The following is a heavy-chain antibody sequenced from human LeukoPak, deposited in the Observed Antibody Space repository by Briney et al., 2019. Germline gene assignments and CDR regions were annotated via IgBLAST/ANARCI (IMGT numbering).Heavy chain of an antibody. CDR1: GYNINNYW. Sequence: GESLQISCKGSGYNINNYWIGWVRQMPGKGLEWMGIIYPADSDIRYSPSFQGQVTISADKSISTAYLQWSSLKASDTAMYYCARQEYCSGGSCYTWFDPWSQGTLVTVSS. D-gene: IGHD2-15*01. V-gene: IGHV5-51*01. CDR3: ARQEYCSGGSCYTWFDP. J-gene: IGHJ5*02. CDR2: IYPADSDI.